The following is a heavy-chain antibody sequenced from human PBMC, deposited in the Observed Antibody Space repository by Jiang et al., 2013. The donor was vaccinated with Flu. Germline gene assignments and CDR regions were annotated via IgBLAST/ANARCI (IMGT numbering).Heavy chain of an antibody. J-gene: IGHJ6*04. CDR3: ARYYYGSGSPYYYYGMDV. Sequence: SQTLSLTCAISGDSVSSNSAAWNWIRQSPSRGLEWLGRTYYRSKWYNDYAVSVKSRITINPDTSKNQFSLQLNSVTPEDTAVYYCARYYYGSGSPYYYYGMDVWGKGTTVTVSS. D-gene: IGHD3-10*01. CDR1: GDSVSSNSAA. CDR2: TYYRSKWYN. V-gene: IGHV6-1*01.